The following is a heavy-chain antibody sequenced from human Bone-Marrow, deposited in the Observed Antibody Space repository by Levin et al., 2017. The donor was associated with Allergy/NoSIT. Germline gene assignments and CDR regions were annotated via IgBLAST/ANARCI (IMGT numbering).Heavy chain of an antibody. D-gene: IGHD6-19*01. J-gene: IGHJ3*02. CDR2: ISYDGSNK. CDR3: ARSPSSRAVAGAFDI. Sequence: GGSLRLSCAASGFTFSSYAMHWVRQAPGKGLEWVAVISYDGSNKYYADSVKGRFTISRDNSKNTLYLQMNSLRAEDTAVYYCARSPSSRAVAGAFDIWGRGTMVTVSS. CDR1: GFTFSSYA. V-gene: IGHV3-30-3*01.